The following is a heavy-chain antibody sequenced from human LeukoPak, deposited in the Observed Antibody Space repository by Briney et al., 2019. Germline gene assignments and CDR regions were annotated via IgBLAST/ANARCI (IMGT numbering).Heavy chain of an antibody. CDR3: ARGALVEATADY. CDR2: IHYRGGA. D-gene: IGHD1-26*01. J-gene: IGHJ4*02. V-gene: IGHV4-59*01. Sequence: SETLSLTCTVSGGTSSCYSWSWIRQPPGKRLEYIGYIHYRGGANYNPSLKSRVTMSVDTSKNQFSLRLSSVIVADTAMYYCARGALVEATADYWGQGTLVTVSS. CDR1: GGTSSCYS.